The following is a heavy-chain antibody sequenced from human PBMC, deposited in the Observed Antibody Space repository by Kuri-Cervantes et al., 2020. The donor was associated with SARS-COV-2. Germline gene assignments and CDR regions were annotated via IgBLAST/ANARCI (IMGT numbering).Heavy chain of an antibody. V-gene: IGHV3-74*01. D-gene: IGHD5-24*01. CDR3: AKLEMATMWGISPFDY. CDR1: GFTFESFW. J-gene: IGHJ4*02. Sequence: GESLKISCTASGFTFESFWMHWVRQVPGKGLVWVSRINEDGRITNYADSVKGRFTISRDNSKNTLYLQMNSLRAEDTAVYYCAKLEMATMWGISPFDYWGQGTLVTVSP. CDR2: INEDGRIT.